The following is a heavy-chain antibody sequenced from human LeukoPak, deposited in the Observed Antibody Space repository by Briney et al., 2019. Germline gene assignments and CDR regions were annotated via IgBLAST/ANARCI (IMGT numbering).Heavy chain of an antibody. V-gene: IGHV4-59*01. J-gene: IGHJ5*02. D-gene: IGHD6-19*01. CDR2: IYYSGST. CDR3: ARHSSGWYRWFDP. Sequence: SETLSLTCTVSGGSISSYYWSWIRQPPGKGLEWIGYIYYSGSTNYNPSLKSRVTISVDTSKIQFSLKLSSVTAADTAVYYCARHSSGWYRWFDPWGQGTLVTVSS. CDR1: GGSISSYY.